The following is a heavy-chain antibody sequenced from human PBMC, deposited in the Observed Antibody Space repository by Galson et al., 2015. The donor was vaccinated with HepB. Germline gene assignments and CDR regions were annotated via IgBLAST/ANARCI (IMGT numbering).Heavy chain of an antibody. CDR3: ARATSNWYHFDY. Sequence: CAISGDSVSSHSATWNWIRQSPSRGLEWLGRTYYRSKWYSDYAVSVKSRMTINPDTSKNQFSLQLNSVTPEDTAVYYCARATSNWYHFDYWGQGTLVTVSS. V-gene: IGHV6-1*01. D-gene: IGHD6-13*01. J-gene: IGHJ4*02. CDR2: TYYRSKWYS. CDR1: GDSVSSHSAT.